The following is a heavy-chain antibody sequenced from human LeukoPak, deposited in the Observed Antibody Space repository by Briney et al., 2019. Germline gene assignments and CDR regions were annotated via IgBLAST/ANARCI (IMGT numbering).Heavy chain of an antibody. CDR1: GGSITTSSHY. D-gene: IGHD2-2*01. CDR2: IYYSGST. Sequence: SETLSLTCSVSGGSITTSSHYWDWIRQPPGKGLEWIGSIYYSGSTYYKPPLKSRVTISVDTSKNQFSLKLSSVTAADTAVYYCARPPGFSTSFWDWGQGTLVTVSS. V-gene: IGHV4-39*01. CDR3: ARPPGFSTSFWD. J-gene: IGHJ4*02.